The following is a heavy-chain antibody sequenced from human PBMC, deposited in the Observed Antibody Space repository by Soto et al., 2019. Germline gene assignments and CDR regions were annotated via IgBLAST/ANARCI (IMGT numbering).Heavy chain of an antibody. D-gene: IGHD2-15*01. CDR1: GYKFTTYF. V-gene: IGHV1-46*01. CDR2: IHPSGDT. Sequence: ASVKVSCKASGYKFTTYFIHWVRQAPGQGLEWMGMIHPSGDTGYAQKFRGRVTMTIDTSTTTADMELRNVKSEDTAVYFSVRGYCTTSPCSGDFQFWGQGTLVTVSS. J-gene: IGHJ1*01. CDR3: VRGYCTTSPCSGDFQF.